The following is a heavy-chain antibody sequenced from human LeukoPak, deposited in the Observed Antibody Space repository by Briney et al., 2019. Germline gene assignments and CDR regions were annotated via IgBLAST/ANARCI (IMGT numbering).Heavy chain of an antibody. CDR1: GGTFSSYA. D-gene: IGHD2-8*01. Sequence: SVKVSCKASGGTFSSYAISWVRQAPGQGLEWMGGIIPIFGTANYAQKFQGRVTITADESTSTAYMELSSLRSEDTAVYYCARDTSGVKGAPMDVWGQGTTVTVSS. CDR3: ARDTSGVKGAPMDV. V-gene: IGHV1-69*13. J-gene: IGHJ6*02. CDR2: IIPIFGTA.